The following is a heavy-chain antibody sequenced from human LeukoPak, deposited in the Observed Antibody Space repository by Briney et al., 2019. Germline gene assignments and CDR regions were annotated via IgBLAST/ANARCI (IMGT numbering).Heavy chain of an antibody. CDR1: GFSFGSYA. Sequence: QPGGSLRLSCAASGFSFGSYAMSWVRQAPGKGLEWISTISGRGGSTYYADSVQGRFTISRDNSKDTLYLQMNSLRVEDTAAYYCAKDLVRLGETALVGSPYWGQGTLVTVSS. J-gene: IGHJ4*02. D-gene: IGHD5-18*01. CDR2: ISGRGGST. V-gene: IGHV3-23*01. CDR3: AKDLVRLGETALVGSPY.